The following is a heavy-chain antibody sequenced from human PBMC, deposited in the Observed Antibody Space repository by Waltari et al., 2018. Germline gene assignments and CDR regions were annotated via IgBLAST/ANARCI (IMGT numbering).Heavy chain of an antibody. J-gene: IGHJ6*02. Sequence: QVQLQESGPGLVKPSETLSLTCTVSGGSISSYYWTWIRQPPGKGLEWIGYIYYSGSTNYNPSLKSRVTISVDTSKNQFSLKLSSVTAADTAVYYCARVFIELGLGNYYYYGMDVWGQGTTVTVSS. CDR3: ARVFIELGLGNYYYYGMDV. CDR1: GGSISSYY. CDR2: IYYSGST. V-gene: IGHV4-59*01. D-gene: IGHD1-26*01.